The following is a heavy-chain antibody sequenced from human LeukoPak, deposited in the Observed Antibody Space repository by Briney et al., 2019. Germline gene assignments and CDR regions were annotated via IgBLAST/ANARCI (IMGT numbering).Heavy chain of an antibody. CDR1: GFTFSSYG. D-gene: IGHD3-10*01. CDR3: VKEGGRTYYYGS. V-gene: IGHV3-30*18. J-gene: IGHJ5*02. CDR2: ISYDGSNK. Sequence: PGGSLRLSRAASGFTFSSYGMHWVRQAPGKGLEWVAVISYDGSNKYYADSVKGRFTISRDNSKNTLYLQMSSLRAEDTAVYYCVKEGGRTYYYGSWGQGTLVTVSS.